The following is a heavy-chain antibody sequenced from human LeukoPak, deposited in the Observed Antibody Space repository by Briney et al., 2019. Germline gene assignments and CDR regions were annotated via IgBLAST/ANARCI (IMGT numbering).Heavy chain of an antibody. CDR3: ARVISPDSYFYFSEYYYMDV. CDR1: GGSIGDYY. D-gene: IGHD3-10*01. Sequence: SETLSLTRSVSGGSIGDYYWNWIRQSPGKGLEWLGSVSYSGGASSSPSLGGRVTISVDKSKNLFSLKLSSVTAADTAVYYCARVISPDSYFYFSEYYYMDVWGKGTTVTVSS. V-gene: IGHV4-59*01. CDR2: VSYSGGA. J-gene: IGHJ6*03.